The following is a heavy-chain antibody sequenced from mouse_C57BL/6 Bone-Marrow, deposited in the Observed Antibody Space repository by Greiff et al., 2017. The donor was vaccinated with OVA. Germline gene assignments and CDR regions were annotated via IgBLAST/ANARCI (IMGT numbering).Heavy chain of an antibody. D-gene: IGHD2-1*01. Sequence: EVKLVESGEGLVKPGGSLKLSCAASGFTFSSYAMSWVRQTPEKRLEWVAYISSGGDYIYYADTVKGRFTISRDNARKTLYLQMSSLKSEDTAMYYCTRESTHYGNFFHYWGQGTTLTVSS. CDR1: GFTFSSYA. CDR2: ISSGGDYI. J-gene: IGHJ2*01. CDR3: TRESTHYGNFFHY. V-gene: IGHV5-9-1*02.